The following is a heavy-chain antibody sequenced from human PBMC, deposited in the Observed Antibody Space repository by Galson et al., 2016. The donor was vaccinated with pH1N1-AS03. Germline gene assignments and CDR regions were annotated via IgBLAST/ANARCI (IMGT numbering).Heavy chain of an antibody. CDR3: ERDSGGYYDHTFDA. D-gene: IGHD3-10*01. V-gene: IGHV3-9*01. Sequence: SLRLSCADAGFRFDDYSMNWVRQVPEKSPEWVSGISWNSGEIYYADSVEGRFLISRDNAKNSLYLQMDSLRPEDTAIYYCERDSGGYYDHTFDAWGQGTKVIVSS. CDR2: ISWNSGEI. CDR1: GFRFDDYS. J-gene: IGHJ3*01.